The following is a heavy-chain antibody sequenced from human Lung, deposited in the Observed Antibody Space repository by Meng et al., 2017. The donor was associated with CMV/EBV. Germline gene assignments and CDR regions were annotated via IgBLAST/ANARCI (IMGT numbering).Heavy chain of an antibody. CDR1: GLTFSDFA. CDR3: ARGGLVVVTASTFDY. V-gene: IGHV3-30-3*01. D-gene: IGHD2-21*02. Sequence: GESLKTPCSALGLTFSDFAMPWVRQAPGKGLEWVALMSYDGIKKYFADPERGRFTIPRDTSKNPLFLQLKSLRPDDTAIYYCARGGLVVVTASTFDYWGQGTLVTVSS. J-gene: IGHJ4*02. CDR2: MSYDGIKK.